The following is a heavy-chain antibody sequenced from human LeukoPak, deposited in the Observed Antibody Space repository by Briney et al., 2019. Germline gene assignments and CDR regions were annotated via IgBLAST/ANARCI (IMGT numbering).Heavy chain of an antibody. CDR2: ISGSGGST. CDR1: GFTFSSYA. V-gene: IGHV3-23*01. CDR3: AKVPFDWLLYYFDY. Sequence: PGGSLRLSCAAFGFTFSSYAMSWVRQAPGKGLEWVSAISGSGGSTYYADSVKGRFTISRDNSKNTLYLQMNSLRAEDTAVYYCAKVPFDWLLYYFDYWGQGTLVTVSS. D-gene: IGHD3-9*01. J-gene: IGHJ4*02.